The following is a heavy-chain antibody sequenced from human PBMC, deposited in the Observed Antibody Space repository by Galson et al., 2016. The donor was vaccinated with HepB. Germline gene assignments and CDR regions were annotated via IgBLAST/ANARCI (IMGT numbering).Heavy chain of an antibody. Sequence: SLRLSCAASGFTFSNHAMSWVRQAPGKGLEWVSSIRGSGYNTYYADSVKGRFTISRDNSKNTLSLQMNSLRAEDTAIYFCAKDAIYASVHPYYFHYWGQGTLVTVSS. CDR1: GFTFSNHA. D-gene: IGHD3-16*01. V-gene: IGHV3-23*01. CDR2: IRGSGYNT. CDR3: AKDAIYASVHPYYFHY. J-gene: IGHJ4*02.